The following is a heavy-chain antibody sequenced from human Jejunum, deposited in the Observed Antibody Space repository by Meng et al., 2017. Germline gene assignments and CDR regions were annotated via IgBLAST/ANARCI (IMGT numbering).Heavy chain of an antibody. CDR1: GASISSGYW. Sequence: QVQLQGSGPGLVEPSGTLSPTCAVAGASISSGYWWSWVRQPPGKGLEWIGELHHGGDTNYNPSLQSRVNISVDKSNNQYSLRLTSVTAADTAMYYCARNGAYSADHWGQGTLVTVSS. CDR2: LHHGGDT. J-gene: IGHJ4*02. V-gene: IGHV4-4*02. CDR3: ARNGAYSADH. D-gene: IGHD2-15*01.